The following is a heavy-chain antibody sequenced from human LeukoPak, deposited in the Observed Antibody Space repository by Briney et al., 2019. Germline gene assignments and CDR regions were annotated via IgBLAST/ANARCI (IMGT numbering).Heavy chain of an antibody. D-gene: IGHD3-10*01. CDR2: INPNSGGT. V-gene: IGHV1-2*02. CDR1: GYTFTGYY. J-gene: IGHJ4*02. CDR3: ARALFVVRGVIIWPPGY. Sequence: GASVKVSCKASGYTFTGYYMHWVRQAPGQGLEWMGWINPNSGGTNYAQKFQGRVTITADESTSTAYMELSSLRSEDTAVYYCARALFVVRGVIIWPPGYWGQGTLVTVSS.